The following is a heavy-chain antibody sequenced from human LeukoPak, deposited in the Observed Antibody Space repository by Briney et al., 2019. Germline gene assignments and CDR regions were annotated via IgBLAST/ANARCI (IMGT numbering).Heavy chain of an antibody. CDR1: GFAFSVSW. D-gene: IGHD2/OR15-2a*01. CDR2: IKSDGGT. Sequence: GGSLRLSCAASGFAFSVSWMHWVRQAPGKGLVWVSVIKSDGGTAYADSVKGRFTISRDYAKNTVYLQMNSLRDEDTAVYYCAKDYFGSLEYWGQGTLVTVSS. CDR3: AKDYFGSLEY. V-gene: IGHV3-74*03. J-gene: IGHJ4*02.